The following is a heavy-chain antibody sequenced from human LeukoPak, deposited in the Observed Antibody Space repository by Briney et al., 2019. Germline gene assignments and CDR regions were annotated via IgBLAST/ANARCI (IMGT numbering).Heavy chain of an antibody. V-gene: IGHV3-30*02. J-gene: IGHJ4*02. CDR3: AKDAGVWGSKGPFDY. D-gene: IGHD3-16*01. CDR1: GFTFSSYG. CDR2: IRYDGSNK. Sequence: GGSLRLSCAASGFTFSSYGMHWVRQAPGKGLEWVAFIRYDGSNKYYADSVKGRFTIARDNSKNTLYLQMNSLRVEDTAASYCAKDAGVWGSKGPFDYWGQGTLVTVSS.